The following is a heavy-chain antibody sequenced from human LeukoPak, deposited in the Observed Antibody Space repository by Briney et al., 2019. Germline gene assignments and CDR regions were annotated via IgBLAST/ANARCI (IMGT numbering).Heavy chain of an antibody. CDR2: INHSGST. J-gene: IGHJ4*02. V-gene: IGHV4-34*01. Sequence: SETLSLTCAFYGGSFSGYYWSSIRQPPGKGLEWIGEINHSGSTNYNPSLKSRVTISVDTSKNQFSLKLSSVTAADTAVYYCATAPIHTVTTLFVFGWGQGTLVTVSS. CDR3: ATAPIHTVTTLFVFG. D-gene: IGHD4-17*01. CDR1: GGSFSGYY.